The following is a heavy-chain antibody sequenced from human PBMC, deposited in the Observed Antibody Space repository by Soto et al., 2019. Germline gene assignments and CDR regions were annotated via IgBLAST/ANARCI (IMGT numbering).Heavy chain of an antibody. D-gene: IGHD3-22*01. J-gene: IGHJ4*02. CDR2: ISSSGSTI. CDR3: ARVLYDSSGYPIDY. V-gene: IGHV3-48*03. Sequence: PGGSLRLSCAASGFTFSSYEMNWVRQAPGKGLEWISYISSSGSTIYYARSVKGRFTISRDNAKNSLYLQMNSLRAEDTAVYYCARVLYDSSGYPIDYWGQGTLVTVSS. CDR1: GFTFSSYE.